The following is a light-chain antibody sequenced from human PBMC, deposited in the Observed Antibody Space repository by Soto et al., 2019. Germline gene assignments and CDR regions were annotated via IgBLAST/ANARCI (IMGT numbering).Light chain of an antibody. V-gene: IGLV1-40*01. CDR1: SSNIGSEN. CDR3: QSYDSSLSALV. J-gene: IGLJ3*02. CDR2: GNA. Sequence: QTVLTQPPSVSGAPGQRVTISCTGSSSNIGSENVQWYQQFPGTAPKLLIYGNANRPGGVPDRFVGSKSGTSAYLAITGLQAEDEADYYCQSYDSSLSALVFGGGTKLTVL.